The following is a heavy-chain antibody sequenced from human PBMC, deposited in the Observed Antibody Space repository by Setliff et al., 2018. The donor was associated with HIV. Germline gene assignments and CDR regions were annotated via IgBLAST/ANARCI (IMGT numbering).Heavy chain of an antibody. Sequence: PSETLSLTCGVSSYSISGGYYWGWIRQPPGKGLEWIGSIYHSGIAYYNPSLKSRVTISVDTSKNQFSLKMSSLTAADTAVYYCARHPRGSIAAAASSFDYWGQGTLVTVSS. J-gene: IGHJ4*02. CDR3: ARHPRGSIAAAASSFDY. CDR1: SYSISGGYY. D-gene: IGHD6-13*01. V-gene: IGHV4-38-2*01. CDR2: IYHSGIA.